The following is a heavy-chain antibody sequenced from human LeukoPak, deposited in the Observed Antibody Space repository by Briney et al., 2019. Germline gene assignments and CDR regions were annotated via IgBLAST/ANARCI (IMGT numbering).Heavy chain of an antibody. CDR3: ARGPVSVMGAFDY. CDR2: IYHSGST. Sequence: SQTLSLTCAVSGGSISSGGYSWSWIRQPPGKGLEWIGYIYHSGSTYYNPSLKSRVTISVDRSKNQFSLKLSSVTAADTAVYYCARGPVSVMGAFDYWGQGTLVTVSS. J-gene: IGHJ4*02. D-gene: IGHD2-8*01. V-gene: IGHV4-30-2*01. CDR1: GGSISSGGYS.